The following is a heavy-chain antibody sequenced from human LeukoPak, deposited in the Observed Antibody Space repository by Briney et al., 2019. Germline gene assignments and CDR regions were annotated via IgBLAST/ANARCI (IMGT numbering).Heavy chain of an antibody. D-gene: IGHD6-19*01. CDR3: ARQREAVGDTHFDY. Sequence: PSETLSLTCTVSGGCISSNYWSWIRQPPGKGLEWIGYISYSGSTNYNPSLKSRVTISVDTSKNQFSLKLSSVTAADTAVYYCARQREAVGDTHFDYWGQGTLVTVSS. J-gene: IGHJ4*02. CDR2: ISYSGST. V-gene: IGHV4-59*08. CDR1: GGCISSNY.